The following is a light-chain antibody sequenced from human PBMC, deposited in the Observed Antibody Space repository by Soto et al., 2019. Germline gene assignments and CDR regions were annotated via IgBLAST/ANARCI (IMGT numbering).Light chain of an antibody. J-gene: IGLJ2*01. CDR3: AAWDDSLTGMV. CDR2: TTN. V-gene: IGLV1-44*01. CDR1: GSNIGSNA. Sequence: QPVLTQPPSSSGTPGQRVTISCSGSGSNIGSNAVHWYQQLPGTAPKLLMYTTNQRPSGVPDRFSGSKSGTSASLAISGLQSEDEADYYCAAWDDSLTGMVFGGGTKLTVL.